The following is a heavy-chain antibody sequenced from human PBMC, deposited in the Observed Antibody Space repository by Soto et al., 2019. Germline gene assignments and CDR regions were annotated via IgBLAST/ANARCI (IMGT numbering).Heavy chain of an antibody. V-gene: IGHV3-23*01. CDR1: GFTFSSYA. CDR2: IIGSGGST. J-gene: IGHJ3*01. D-gene: IGHD3-22*01. Sequence: GGSLRLSCAASGFTFSSYAMSWVRQAPGKGLERVSTIIGSGGSTYYADSVKGRFTISRDSSKNTLYLRMNSLRVEDTAVYYCARGDYHDVSGPFSDAFDVWGQGTMVTVSS. CDR3: ARGDYHDVSGPFSDAFDV.